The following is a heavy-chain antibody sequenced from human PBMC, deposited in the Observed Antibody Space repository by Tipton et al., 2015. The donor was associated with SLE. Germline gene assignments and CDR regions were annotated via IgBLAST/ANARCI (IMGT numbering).Heavy chain of an antibody. V-gene: IGHV4-59*01. D-gene: IGHD1-26*01. Sequence: TLSLTCTVSGGSISSYYWSWIRQPPGKGLEWIGYIYYSGNTNYNPSLKGRVTISVDTSKNQFSLKLSSVTAADTAVYYCARKIGGTFDIWGQGTMVTVSS. CDR2: IYYSGNT. J-gene: IGHJ3*02. CDR3: ARKIGGTFDI. CDR1: GGSISSYY.